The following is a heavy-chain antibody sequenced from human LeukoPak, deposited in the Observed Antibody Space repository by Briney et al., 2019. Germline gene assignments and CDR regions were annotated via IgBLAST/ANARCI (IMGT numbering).Heavy chain of an antibody. D-gene: IGHD5-12*01. CDR1: GYTFTGYY. V-gene: IGHV1-2*02. CDR2: INTNSGGT. CDR3: AREGTGYSGYDYVDY. J-gene: IGHJ4*02. Sequence: ASVKVTFKSSGYTFTGYYMDWLRQPPGQGLEWMGWINTNSGGTNYAQKFQGRVTMTRDTSISTAYMELSRLRSDDTAVYYCAREGTGYSGYDYVDYWGQGTLVTVSS.